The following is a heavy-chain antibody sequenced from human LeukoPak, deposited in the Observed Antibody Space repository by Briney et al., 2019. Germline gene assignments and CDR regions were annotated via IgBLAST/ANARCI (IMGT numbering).Heavy chain of an antibody. CDR3: ARDDYGDYTDS. Sequence: PGGSLRLSCAASGFTFSSYWVSWVRQAPGKGLEWVANIKQDGSEKYYVDSVKGRFTISRDNAKNSLYLQMNSLRAEDTAVYYCARDDYGDYTDSWAQGTLVTVSS. CDR1: GFTFSSYW. J-gene: IGHJ4*02. D-gene: IGHD4-17*01. V-gene: IGHV3-7*01. CDR2: IKQDGSEK.